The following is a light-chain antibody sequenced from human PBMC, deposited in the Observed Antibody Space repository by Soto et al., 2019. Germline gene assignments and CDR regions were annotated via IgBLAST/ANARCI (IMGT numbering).Light chain of an antibody. CDR3: SSYTSISSLGV. CDR1: GSDVGSYKY. V-gene: IGLV2-14*01. CDR2: EVS. J-gene: IGLJ1*01. Sequence: QSVLTQPASVAGAPVQSVIISCTGTGSDVGSYKYVSWYQQHPGKAPKLIIFEVSNRPSGVSDRFSGSKSGNRASLTISGLQAEDEADYYCSSYTSISSLGVFGTGTKVTVL.